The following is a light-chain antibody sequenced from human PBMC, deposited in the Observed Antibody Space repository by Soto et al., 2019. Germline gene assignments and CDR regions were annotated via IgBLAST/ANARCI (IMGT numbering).Light chain of an antibody. CDR2: GAS. CDR1: QSVDSN. CDR3: QQYNNWWT. J-gene: IGKJ1*01. V-gene: IGKV3-15*01. Sequence: EILMTQSPATLSVSPGERATLSCRASQSVDSNLAWYQQKPGQAPRLLIYGASTRATGISARFSSSGSGTEFTLTISSLQSEDFGVYYCQQYNNWWTFGQGTKVDIK.